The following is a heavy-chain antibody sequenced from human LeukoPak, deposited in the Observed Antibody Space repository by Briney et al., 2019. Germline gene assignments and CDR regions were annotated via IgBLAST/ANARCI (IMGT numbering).Heavy chain of an antibody. J-gene: IGHJ4*02. CDR3: ARDRLRCGGDCRGLFDY. V-gene: IGHV3-66*02. Sequence: GGSLRLSCAASGFTVSSNYMSWVRQAPGKGLEWVSVIYSGGSTYYADYVKGRFTISRDNSKNTLYLQMNSLRAEDTAVYYCARDRLRCGGDCRGLFDYWGQGTLVTVSS. CDR2: IYSGGST. CDR1: GFTVSSNY. D-gene: IGHD2-21*01.